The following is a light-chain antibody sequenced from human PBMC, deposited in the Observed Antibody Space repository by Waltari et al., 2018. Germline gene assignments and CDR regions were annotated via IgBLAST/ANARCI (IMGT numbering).Light chain of an antibody. CDR3: CSYAGLGTYV. CDR2: EVI. Sequence: QSALTQPASVSGTPGQSITISCTGTTSDVGNYDLVSWYQQHPGKAPKLLICEVIKRPSGCASRCSGAKAGNTAARTIAGLQAGDEADYYCCSYAGLGTYVFGSGTKVTVL. CDR1: TSDVGNYDL. J-gene: IGLJ1*01. V-gene: IGLV2-23*02.